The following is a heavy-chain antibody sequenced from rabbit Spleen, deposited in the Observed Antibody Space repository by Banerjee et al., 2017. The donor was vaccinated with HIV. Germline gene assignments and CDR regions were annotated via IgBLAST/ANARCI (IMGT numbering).Heavy chain of an antibody. V-gene: IGHV1S45*01. J-gene: IGHJ4*01. CDR2: IYTGNGKT. CDR3: ARDAGSYAYIDGYFNL. Sequence: QQQLEESGGGLVKPGGTLTLTCKASGIDFSSYSDMCWVRQAPGKGLEWIGCIYTGNGKTYYASWAKGRFTISKTSSTTVTLQMTSLTVADTATYFCARDAGSYAYIDGYFNLWGPGTLVTVS. D-gene: IGHD6-1*01. CDR1: GIDFSSYSD.